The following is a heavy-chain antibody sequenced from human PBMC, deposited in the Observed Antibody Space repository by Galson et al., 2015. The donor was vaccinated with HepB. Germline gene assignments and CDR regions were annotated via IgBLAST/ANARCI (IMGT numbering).Heavy chain of an antibody. D-gene: IGHD5-18*01. CDR2: IYWDDDK. Sequence: PALVKPTQTLTLTCTFSGFSLSTSGVGVGWIRQPPGKALEWLALIYWDDDKRYSPSLKSRLTITKDTSKNQVVLTMTNMDPVDTATYYCAHSGGEGYSYGYRFTFDIWGQGTMVTVSS. CDR3: AHSGGEGYSYGYRFTFDI. J-gene: IGHJ3*02. CDR1: GFSLSTSGVG. V-gene: IGHV2-5*02.